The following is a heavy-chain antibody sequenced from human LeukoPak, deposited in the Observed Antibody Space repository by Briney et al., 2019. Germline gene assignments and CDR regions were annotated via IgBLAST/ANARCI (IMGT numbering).Heavy chain of an antibody. CDR1: GGSISSGGYY. D-gene: IGHD5-18*01. CDR3: AKDSSDTAMGY. V-gene: IGHV4-31*01. Sequence: PSETLSLTCTVSGGSISSGGYYWSWIRQHPGKGLEWIGYIYYSGSTYYNPSLKSQVTISVDTSKNQFSLKPSSVTAADTAVYYCAKDSSDTAMGYWGQGTLVTVSS. CDR2: IYYSGST. J-gene: IGHJ4*02.